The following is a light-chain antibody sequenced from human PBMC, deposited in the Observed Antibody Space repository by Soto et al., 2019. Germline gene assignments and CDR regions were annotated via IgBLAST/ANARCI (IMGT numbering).Light chain of an antibody. CDR2: DAS. J-gene: IGKJ1*01. V-gene: IGKV3-11*01. CDR3: QQGNTWPWT. CDR1: QSVSSY. Sequence: ELVLTQSPGTLSLSPGESAALSCRASQSVSSYLAWYQQKPGQAPRLLIYDASNRATGIPGRFSGSGSGTDFTLIISSLEPEDFAFYYCQQGNTWPWTFGQGTKVDIK.